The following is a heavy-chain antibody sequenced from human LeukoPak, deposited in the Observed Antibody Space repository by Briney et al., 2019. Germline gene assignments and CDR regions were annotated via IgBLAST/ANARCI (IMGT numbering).Heavy chain of an antibody. CDR3: ARSQEGDYYDSSGYYIDY. D-gene: IGHD3-22*01. CDR1: GFTFSSYA. V-gene: IGHV4-38-2*01. Sequence: PGGSLRLSCAASGFTFSSYAMSWVRQAPGKGLEWIGSIYHSGSTYYNPSLKSRVTISVDTSKNQFSLKLSSVTAADTAVYYCARSQEGDYYDSSGYYIDYWGQGTLVTVSS. J-gene: IGHJ4*02. CDR2: IYHSGST.